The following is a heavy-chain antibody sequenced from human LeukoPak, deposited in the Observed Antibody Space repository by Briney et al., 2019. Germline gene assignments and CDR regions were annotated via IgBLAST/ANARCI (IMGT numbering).Heavy chain of an antibody. CDR2: ISSSSSYI. V-gene: IGHV3-21*01. J-gene: IGHJ6*03. CDR1: GFTLSSYA. CDR3: ARAWELGDYYYYMDV. Sequence: GGSLRLSCAASGFTLSSYAMSWVRQGPGKGLEWVSSISSSSSYIYYADSVKGRFTISRDNAKNSLYLQMNSLRAEDTAVYYCARAWELGDYYYYMDVWGKGTTVTVSS. D-gene: IGHD1-26*01.